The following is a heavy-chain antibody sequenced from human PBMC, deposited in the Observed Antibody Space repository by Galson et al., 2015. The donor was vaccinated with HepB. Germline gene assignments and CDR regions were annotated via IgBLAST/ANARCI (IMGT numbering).Heavy chain of an antibody. CDR1: GYTFTSHG. V-gene: IGHV1-18*01. CDR3: ARGGKNLRYFDWPGVPFDY. Sequence: SVKVSCKASGYTFTSHGISWVRQAPGQGLEWMGWISPDNGNTNYPRKFQGRVALTTDTSTTTVNMELRSLRPDDTAVYYCARGGKNLRYFDWPGVPFDYWGQGTLVTVSS. J-gene: IGHJ4*02. CDR2: ISPDNGNT. D-gene: IGHD3-9*01.